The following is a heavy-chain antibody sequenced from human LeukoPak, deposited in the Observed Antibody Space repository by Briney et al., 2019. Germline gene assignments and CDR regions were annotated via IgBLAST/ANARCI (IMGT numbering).Heavy chain of an antibody. Sequence: GRSLRLSCAASGFTFSSYGMHWVRQAPGKGLEWVAVIWYDGSNKYYADSVKGRFTISRDNSKNTLYLQMNSLRAEDTAVYYCARDPPYYDNSGYYYDYWGQGTLVTVSS. J-gene: IGHJ4*02. CDR1: GFTFSSYG. CDR2: IWYDGSNK. CDR3: ARDPPYYDNSGYYYDY. D-gene: IGHD3-22*01. V-gene: IGHV3-33*01.